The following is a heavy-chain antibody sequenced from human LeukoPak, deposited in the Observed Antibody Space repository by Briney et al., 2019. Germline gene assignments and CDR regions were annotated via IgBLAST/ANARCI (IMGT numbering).Heavy chain of an antibody. D-gene: IGHD2-21*01. Sequence: GGSLRLSCAASGFMFSNYWMSWVRQAPGKGPELVANIKQDGSERRYVDSVKGRFTISRDNAKNSLYLQMNSLRAEDTAVYYCAKDRARTRLWGNESRRIFDYWGQGTLVTVSS. CDR1: GFMFSNYW. CDR2: IKQDGSER. CDR3: AKDRARTRLWGNESRRIFDY. V-gene: IGHV3-7*01. J-gene: IGHJ4*02.